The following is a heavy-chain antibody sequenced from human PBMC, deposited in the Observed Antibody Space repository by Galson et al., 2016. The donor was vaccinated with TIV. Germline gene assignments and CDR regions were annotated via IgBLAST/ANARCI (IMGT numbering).Heavy chain of an antibody. CDR1: RYTLIEIA. V-gene: IGHV1-24*01. CDR3: ATVAWFPGLSLDS. Sequence: SVKVSCKVSRYTLIEIAMHWVRQAPGKGLEWMGGSDPEAGGIIYAQKFQGRVTMTEGTSTDTAYMELSNLRSDDTAVYYCATVAWFPGLSLDSWGQGTLVTVSS. D-gene: IGHD3-22*01. J-gene: IGHJ4*02. CDR2: SDPEAGGI.